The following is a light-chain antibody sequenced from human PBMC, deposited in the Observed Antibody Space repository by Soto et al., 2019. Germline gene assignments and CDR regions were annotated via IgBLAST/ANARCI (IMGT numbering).Light chain of an antibody. CDR1: QGLSSW. CDR2: DAS. V-gene: IGKV1-5*01. CDR3: QHYNSYPFT. Sequence: DIQMTQSPSTLSASVGDRVTITCRASQGLSSWLAWYQQKPGKAPKLLIYDASTLQRGVPSRFSGGGSGTEFTLTITSLQPDDFATYYCQHYNSYPFTFGPGTKVDIK. J-gene: IGKJ3*01.